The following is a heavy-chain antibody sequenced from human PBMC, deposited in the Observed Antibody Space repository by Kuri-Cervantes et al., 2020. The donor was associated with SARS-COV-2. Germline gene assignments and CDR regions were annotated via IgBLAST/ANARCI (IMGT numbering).Heavy chain of an antibody. J-gene: IGHJ5*02. CDR1: GGSISSYY. CDR3: AIGTRTSGWYVDNWFDP. Sequence: SETLSLTCTVSGGSISSYYWSWIRQPPGKGLEWIGYIYYSGNTNYKPALKSRVTISVDTSKNQFYLKLSSVTAAGTAVYYCAIGTRTSGWYVDNWFDPLGQGTLVTVSS. D-gene: IGHD6-19*01. V-gene: IGHV4-59*01. CDR2: IYYSGNT.